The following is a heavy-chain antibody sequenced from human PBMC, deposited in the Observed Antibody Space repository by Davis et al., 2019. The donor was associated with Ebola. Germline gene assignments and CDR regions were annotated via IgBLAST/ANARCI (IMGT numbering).Heavy chain of an antibody. Sequence: ASVKVSCKASGYTFTSYAMHWVRQAPGQRLEWMRWINAGNGNTKYSQKFQGRVTITADKSTSTAYMELSSLRSEDTAVYYCARGEDTAMAPGSYFDYWGQGTLVTVSS. D-gene: IGHD5-18*01. V-gene: IGHV1-3*01. CDR1: GYTFTSYA. J-gene: IGHJ4*02. CDR3: ARGEDTAMAPGSYFDY. CDR2: INAGNGNT.